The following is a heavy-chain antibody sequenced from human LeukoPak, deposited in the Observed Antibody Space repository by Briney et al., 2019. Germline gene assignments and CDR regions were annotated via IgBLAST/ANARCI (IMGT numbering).Heavy chain of an antibody. CDR2: IYYSGST. J-gene: IGHJ4*02. CDR3: ARHDLVRGVITPFDY. CDR1: GGSISSSSYY. D-gene: IGHD3-10*01. Sequence: PSETLSLTCTVSGGSISSSSYYWGWIRQPPGKGLEWIGRIYYSGSTYYNPSLKSRVTISVDTSKNQFSLKLSSVTAADTAVYYCARHDLVRGVITPFDYWGQGTLVTVSS. V-gene: IGHV4-39*01.